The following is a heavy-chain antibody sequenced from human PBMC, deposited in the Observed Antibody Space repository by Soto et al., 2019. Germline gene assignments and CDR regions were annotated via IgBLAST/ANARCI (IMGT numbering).Heavy chain of an antibody. D-gene: IGHD3-16*01. CDR1: GCTFPSYY. V-gene: IGHV1-46*01. CDR3: AKPLWEKGGGETFDI. CDR2: INPSGGST. J-gene: IGHJ3*02. Sequence: GASGKIACKASGCTFPSYYMHWVRQAPGQGLEWMGIINPSGGSTSYAQKFQGRFTISRDNSKNTLYLQMNSLRAEDTARYFCAKPLWEKGGGETFDIWGQGTVVTVSS.